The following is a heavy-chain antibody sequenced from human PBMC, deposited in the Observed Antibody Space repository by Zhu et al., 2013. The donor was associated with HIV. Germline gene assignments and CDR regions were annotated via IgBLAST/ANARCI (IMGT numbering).Heavy chain of an antibody. J-gene: IGHJ6*02. D-gene: IGHD6-13*01. CDR1: GYTFTSYD. V-gene: IGHV1-8*01. CDR2: MNPNSGNT. CDR3: ARILCSSSWYSYYYYGMDV. Sequence: QVQLVQSGAEVKKPGASVKVSCKASGYTFTSYDINWVRQATGQGLEWMGWMNPNSGNTGYAQKFQGRVTMTRNTSISTAYMELSSLRSEDTAVYYCARILCSSSWYSYYYYGMDVWGQGTTVTVSS.